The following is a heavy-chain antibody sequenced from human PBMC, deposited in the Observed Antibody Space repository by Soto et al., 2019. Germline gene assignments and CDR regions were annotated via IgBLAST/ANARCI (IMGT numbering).Heavy chain of an antibody. CDR1: SGSISSSNW. D-gene: IGHD4-17*01. Sequence: SETLSLTCAVSSGSISSSNWWSWVRQPPGKGLEWIGEIYHSGSTNYNPSLKSRVTISVDKSKNQFSLKLSSVTAADTAVYYCARALDDYGRYFDYWGQGTLVTVSS. CDR2: IYHSGST. CDR3: ARALDDYGRYFDY. V-gene: IGHV4-4*02. J-gene: IGHJ4*02.